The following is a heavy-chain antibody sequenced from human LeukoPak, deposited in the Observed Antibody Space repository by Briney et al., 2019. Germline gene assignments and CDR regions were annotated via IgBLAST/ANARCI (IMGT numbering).Heavy chain of an antibody. V-gene: IGHV3-21*01. CDR3: ASIGSSPQYYFDY. Sequence: GGSLRLSCAASGFTFSSYSMNWVRQAPGKGLEWVSSISSSSSYIYYADSVKGRFTISRDNAKNSLYLQMNSLRAEDTAVYYCASIGSSPQYYFDYWGQGTLVTVSS. D-gene: IGHD6-13*01. J-gene: IGHJ4*02. CDR2: ISSSSSYI. CDR1: GFTFSSYS.